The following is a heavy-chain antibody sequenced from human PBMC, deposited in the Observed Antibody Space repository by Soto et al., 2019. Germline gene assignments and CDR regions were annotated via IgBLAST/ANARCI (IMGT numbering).Heavy chain of an antibody. Sequence: EVQLVESGGGLVQPGGSLRLSCAASGFTVSSNYMSWVRQAPGKGLEWVSVIYSGGSTYYADSVKGRFTISRDNSKNTVYLQMNSLRAEDTAVYYCARAVGGYCSGGSCPYYFDYWGQGTLVTVSS. CDR1: GFTVSSNY. CDR3: ARAVGGYCSGGSCPYYFDY. D-gene: IGHD2-15*01. J-gene: IGHJ4*02. V-gene: IGHV3-66*01. CDR2: IYSGGST.